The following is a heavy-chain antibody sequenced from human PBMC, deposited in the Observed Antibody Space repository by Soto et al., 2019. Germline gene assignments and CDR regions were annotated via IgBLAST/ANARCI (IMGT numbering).Heavy chain of an antibody. V-gene: IGHV3-7*01. D-gene: IGHD6-6*01. CDR1: GFTFSSYW. CDR2: IKQDGSEE. Sequence: EVQLVESGGGLVQPGGSLRLSCAASGFTFSSYWMSWFRQAPGKGLEWVANIKQDGSEENYVDSVKGRFTISRDHAKNALYLQMNSRRVEDTAVYYCAREIAARLWGKGTTVTVSS. J-gene: IGHJ6*04. CDR3: AREIAARL.